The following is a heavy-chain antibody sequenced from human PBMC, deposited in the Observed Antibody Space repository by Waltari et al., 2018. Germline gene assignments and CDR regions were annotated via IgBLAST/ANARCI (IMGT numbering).Heavy chain of an antibody. Sequence: EVQLVESGGGLVQPGGSLRLSCAASGSTSRTYSMNWVRQAPGKGLEWVSYISSSSSTIYYADSVKGRFTISRDNAKNSLYLQMNSLRAEDTAVYYCAREEVGLDYWGQGTLVTVSS. D-gene: IGHD2-2*01. J-gene: IGHJ4*02. V-gene: IGHV3-48*01. CDR3: AREEVGLDY. CDR1: GSTSRTYS. CDR2: ISSSSSTI.